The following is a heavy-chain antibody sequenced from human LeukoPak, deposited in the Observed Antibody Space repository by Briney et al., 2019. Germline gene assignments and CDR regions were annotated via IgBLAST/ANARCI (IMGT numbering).Heavy chain of an antibody. J-gene: IGHJ6*04. CDR2: IYYSGST. CDR3: ARKGTMVRGVMSGMDV. Sequence: SETLSLTCTVSGGSISSSSYYWGWIRQPPGTGLEWIGSIYYSGSTYYNPSLKSRVTISVDTSKNQFSLKLSSVTAADTAVYYCARKGTMVRGVMSGMDVWGKGTTVTVSS. CDR1: GGSISSSSYY. V-gene: IGHV4-39*07. D-gene: IGHD3-10*01.